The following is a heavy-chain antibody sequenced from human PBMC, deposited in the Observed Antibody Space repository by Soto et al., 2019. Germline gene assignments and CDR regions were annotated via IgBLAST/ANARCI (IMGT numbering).Heavy chain of an antibody. J-gene: IGHJ4*02. D-gene: IGHD2-2*01. Sequence: GASVKVSCKASGGTFSSYAISWVRQAPGQGLEWMGVIIPIFGTANYAQKFQGRVTITADESTSTAYMELSSLRSEDTAVYYCARDRYCSSTSCQRSHFDYWGQGTLVTVSS. CDR1: GGTFSSYA. CDR3: ARDRYCSSTSCQRSHFDY. V-gene: IGHV1-69*13. CDR2: IIPIFGTA.